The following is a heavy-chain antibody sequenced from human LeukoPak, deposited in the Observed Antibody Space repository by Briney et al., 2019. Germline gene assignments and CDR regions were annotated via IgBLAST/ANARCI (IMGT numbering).Heavy chain of an antibody. D-gene: IGHD1-26*01. CDR3: ARESASSGSFSH. CDR1: GGTFSSYA. V-gene: IGHV1-8*02. Sequence: ASVNVSCKVSGGTFSSYAISWVRQAPGQGLEWMGWMNPNSGNTVYAQKFQDRVTMTRDTSTSTVYMERSSLTSEDTAVYYCARESASSGSFSHWGQGTLVTVSS. J-gene: IGHJ4*02. CDR2: MNPNSGNT.